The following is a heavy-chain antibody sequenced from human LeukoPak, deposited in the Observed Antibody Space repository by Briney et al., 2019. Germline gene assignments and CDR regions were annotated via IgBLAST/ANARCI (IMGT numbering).Heavy chain of an antibody. J-gene: IGHJ5*02. D-gene: IGHD1-7*01. Sequence: SVKVSCKASGGTFSSYAISWVRQAPGQGLEWMGRIIPIFGIANYAQKFQGRVTITTDESTSTAYMELSSLRSEDTAVYYCVLEGNWNYIARLGITGFDPWGQGTLVTVSS. CDR3: VLEGNWNYIARLGITGFDP. CDR2: IIPIFGIA. CDR1: GGTFSSYA. V-gene: IGHV1-69*05.